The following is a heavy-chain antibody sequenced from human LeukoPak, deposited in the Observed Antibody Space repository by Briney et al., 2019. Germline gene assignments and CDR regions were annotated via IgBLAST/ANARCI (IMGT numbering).Heavy chain of an antibody. Sequence: GGPLRLSCAASGFTFSDHYMDWVRPAPGKGLEWVGRIRNKANSYTTEYAASVKGRFTISRDDSKNSLYLQINSLQIEDTAVYYCARVGSSGWEDYWGQGTLVTVSS. CDR2: IRNKANSYTT. CDR1: GFTFSDHY. D-gene: IGHD6-19*01. J-gene: IGHJ4*02. CDR3: ARVGSSGWEDY. V-gene: IGHV3-72*01.